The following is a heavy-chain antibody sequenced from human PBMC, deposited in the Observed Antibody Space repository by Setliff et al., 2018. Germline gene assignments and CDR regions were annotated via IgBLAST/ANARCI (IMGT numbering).Heavy chain of an antibody. J-gene: IGHJ4*02. CDR1: GYTFTNYG. D-gene: IGHD2-8*01. CDR3: SRLVRYCTTTTCQRASGDDY. Sequence: ASVKVSCKASGYTFTNYGVTWVRQAPGQGLEWMGWISPYSGNTYYAPELQGRVTLTTDTSTTTAYLELRSLTSDDTAAYYCSRLVRYCTTTTCQRASGDDYWGQGTLVTVSS. CDR2: ISPYSGNT. V-gene: IGHV1-18*01.